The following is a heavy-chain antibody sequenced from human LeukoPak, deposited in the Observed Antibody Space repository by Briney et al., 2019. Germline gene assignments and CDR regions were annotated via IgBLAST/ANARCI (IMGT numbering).Heavy chain of an antibody. CDR2: IKQDGSEK. D-gene: IGHD6-13*01. CDR1: GFTFSSYW. V-gene: IGHV3-7*01. J-gene: IGHJ4*02. CDR3: ARGDTLEYSSSWYNY. Sequence: PGGSLRLSCAASGFTFSSYWMSWVRQAPGKGLEWVANIKQDGSEKYYVDSVKGRFTISRDNAKNSLYLQMNSLRAEDTAVYYCARGDTLEYSSSWYNYWGQGTLVTVSS.